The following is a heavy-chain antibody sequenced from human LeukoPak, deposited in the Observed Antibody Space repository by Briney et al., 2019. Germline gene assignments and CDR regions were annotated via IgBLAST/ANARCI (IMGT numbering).Heavy chain of an antibody. D-gene: IGHD4-17*01. Sequence: SETLSLTCAVYGGSFSGYYWSWIRQPPGKGLEWIGEINHSGSTNYNPSVKSRVTISVDTSKNQFSLKLSSVTAADTAVYYCARGLSLLAMTPVTAGAYGMDVWGKGTTVTVTS. V-gene: IGHV4-34*01. CDR1: GGSFSGYY. J-gene: IGHJ6*04. CDR2: INHSGST. CDR3: ARGLSLLAMTPVTAGAYGMDV.